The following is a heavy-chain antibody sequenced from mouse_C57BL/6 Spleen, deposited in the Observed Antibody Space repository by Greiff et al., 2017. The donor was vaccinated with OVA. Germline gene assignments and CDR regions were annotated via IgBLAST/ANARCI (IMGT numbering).Heavy chain of an antibody. J-gene: IGHJ4*01. V-gene: IGHV1-69*01. CDR1: GYTFTSYW. Sequence: QVQLQQPGAELVMPGASVKLSCKASGYTFTSYWMHWVKQRPGQGLEWIGEIDPSDSYTNYNQKFKGKSTLTVDKSSSTAYMQLSSLTSEDSAVYYCARGGSRMDYWGQGTSVTVSS. CDR2: IDPSDSYT. CDR3: ARGGSRMDY.